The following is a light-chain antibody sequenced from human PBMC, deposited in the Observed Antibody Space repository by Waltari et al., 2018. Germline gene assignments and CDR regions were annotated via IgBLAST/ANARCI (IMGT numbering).Light chain of an antibody. CDR3: QQYSTSPTWT. V-gene: IGKV3-20*01. CDR2: GAS. Sequence: EIVLTQSPGTLSLSPGERATLSCRASQSVSSSFLAWYQQKPGQAPRLLIYGASSRATGIPDRFSGSGSGTDFTLTISRLEPEDSAVYYCQQYSTSPTWTFGQGTKVEIK. CDR1: QSVSSSF. J-gene: IGKJ1*01.